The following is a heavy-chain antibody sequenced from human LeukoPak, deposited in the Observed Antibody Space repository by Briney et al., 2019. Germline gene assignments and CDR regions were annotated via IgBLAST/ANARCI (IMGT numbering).Heavy chain of an antibody. J-gene: IGHJ4*02. CDR1: GFTFSSFA. Sequence: GGSLRLSCAASGFTFSSFAMSWVRQAPGKGLGWVSAISGSGDSTYYAASVKGRFTISRDNSKNTLYLQVDNLRADDTAVYYCAKASSTVTTAAFDYWGQGTLDTVSS. CDR2: ISGSGDST. V-gene: IGHV3-23*01. CDR3: AKASSTVTTAAFDY. D-gene: IGHD4-17*01.